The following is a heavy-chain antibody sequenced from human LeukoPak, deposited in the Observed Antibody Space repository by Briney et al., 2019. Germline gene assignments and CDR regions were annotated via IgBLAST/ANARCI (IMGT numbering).Heavy chain of an antibody. CDR2: MNPNSGNT. D-gene: IGHD3-10*01. CDR3: ARGVTMVRGRLRGQLGAFDI. V-gene: IGHV1-8*01. Sequence: ASVKVSCKASGYTFTSYDINWVRQATGQGLEWMGWMNPNSGNTGYAQKFQGRVTMTRNTSISTAYMELSSLRSEDTAVYYCARGVTMVRGRLRGQLGAFDIWGQGTMVTVSS. CDR1: GYTFTSYD. J-gene: IGHJ3*02.